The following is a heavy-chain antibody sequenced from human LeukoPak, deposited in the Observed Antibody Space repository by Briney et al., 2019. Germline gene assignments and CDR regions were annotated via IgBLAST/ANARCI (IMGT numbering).Heavy chain of an antibody. Sequence: GFLRLSCVVSGLTVSNNYMSWVRQAPGKGLEWVSVIYSDGTTRNADSVKGRFTISRDNSKNTVYLQMDSLRAEDTAVYYCARDKDAWGQGTLVTVSS. V-gene: IGHV3-66*01. CDR2: IYSDGTT. CDR3: ARDKDA. CDR1: GLTVSNNY. J-gene: IGHJ5*02.